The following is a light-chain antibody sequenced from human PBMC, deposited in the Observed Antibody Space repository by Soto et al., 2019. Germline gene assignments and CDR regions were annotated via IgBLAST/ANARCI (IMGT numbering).Light chain of an antibody. J-gene: IGLJ2*01. V-gene: IGLV1-47*01. CDR3: AAWDDSLSVVV. CDR1: SSNIGSNY. CDR2: RNN. Sequence: QSVLTQPPSASGTPGQRVTISCSGSSSNIGSNYVYWYQQLPGTAPKLLIYRNNHRPSAVPDRFSVSKSGTSASLAISGLRSEDEADYDCAAWDDSLSVVVFGGGTKVTVL.